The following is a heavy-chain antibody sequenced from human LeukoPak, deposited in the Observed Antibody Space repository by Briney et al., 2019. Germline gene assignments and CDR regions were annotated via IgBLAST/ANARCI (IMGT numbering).Heavy chain of an antibody. CDR3: ARDIAAAGEGDY. D-gene: IGHD6-13*01. V-gene: IGHV4-38-2*02. J-gene: IGHJ4*02. Sequence: SETLSLTCTVSGYSISSGYYWGWIRQPPGKGLEWIGSIYHSGSTYYNPSLKSRVTISVDTSKNQFSLKLSSVTAADTAVYYCARDIAAAGEGDYWGQGTLVTVSS. CDR1: GYSISSGYY. CDR2: IYHSGST.